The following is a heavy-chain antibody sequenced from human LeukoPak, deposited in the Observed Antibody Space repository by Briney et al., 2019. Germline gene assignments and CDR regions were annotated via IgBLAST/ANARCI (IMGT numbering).Heavy chain of an antibody. CDR3: ARGARRSGSYYGNDY. D-gene: IGHD1-26*01. V-gene: IGHV4-4*07. CDR2: IYTSGST. J-gene: IGHJ4*02. CDR1: GGSISSYY. Sequence: PSETLSLTCTVSGGSISSYYWSWIRQPAGKGLEWIGRIYTSGSTNYNPSLKSRVTMSVDTSKNQFSLKLSSVTAADTAVYYCARGARRSGSYYGNDYWGQGTLVTVSS.